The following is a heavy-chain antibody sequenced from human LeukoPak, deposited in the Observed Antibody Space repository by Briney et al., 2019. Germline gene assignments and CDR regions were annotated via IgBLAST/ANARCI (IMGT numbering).Heavy chain of an antibody. J-gene: IGHJ4*02. CDR3: ARHDRVAACFDY. CDR1: GRSISSSSYY. Sequence: SETLSLTCTVSGRSISSSSYYWGWIRQPPGKRLEWIGSIYYSGSTYYNPSLKSRVTISVDTSKNQSSLKLSSVTAADTAVYYCARHDRVAACFDYWGQGTLVTVSS. D-gene: IGHD6-19*01. CDR2: IYYSGST. V-gene: IGHV4-39*01.